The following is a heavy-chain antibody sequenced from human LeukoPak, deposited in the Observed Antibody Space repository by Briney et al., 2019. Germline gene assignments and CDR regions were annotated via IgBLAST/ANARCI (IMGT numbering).Heavy chain of an antibody. Sequence: ASVKVSCKASGYTFSGYFVHWVRQAPGQGLEWMGRINAGSGDTEFAQKFQGRVTMTRDTFVSTAYMEVSGLTSDDTAMYYCATDVDIGPVRWGQGTLVTVSS. CDR1: GYTFSGYF. CDR3: ATDVDIGPVR. D-gene: IGHD5-12*01. V-gene: IGHV1-2*06. J-gene: IGHJ4*02. CDR2: INAGSGDT.